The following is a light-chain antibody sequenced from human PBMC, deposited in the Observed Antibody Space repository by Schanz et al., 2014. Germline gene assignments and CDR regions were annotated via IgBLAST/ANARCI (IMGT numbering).Light chain of an antibody. Sequence: QSALTQPASVSGSPGQSITISCTGTSSDVGSYNLVSWYQQHPGKAPKLMIYEGSKRPSGVSNRFSGSKSANTASLTISGLQAEDEADYYCSSYVGSSHWVFGGGTKLTVL. V-gene: IGLV2-23*01. CDR3: SSYVGSSHWV. CDR1: SSDVGSYNL. CDR2: EGS. J-gene: IGLJ3*02.